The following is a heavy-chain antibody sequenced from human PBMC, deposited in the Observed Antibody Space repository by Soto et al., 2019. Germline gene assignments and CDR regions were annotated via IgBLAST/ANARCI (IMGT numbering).Heavy chain of an antibody. V-gene: IGHV3-66*01. Sequence: EVQLVESGGGLVQPGGSLRLSCAASGFTVSSNYMSWVRQAPGKGLEWVSVIYSGGSTYYADSVKGSFTISRDNSKNTLYLQMNRLRAEDTAVYYCARAGVMVRGVSRFDYWCQGTLVTVSS. CDR1: GFTVSSNY. CDR2: IYSGGST. J-gene: IGHJ4*02. D-gene: IGHD3-10*01. CDR3: ARAGVMVRGVSRFDY.